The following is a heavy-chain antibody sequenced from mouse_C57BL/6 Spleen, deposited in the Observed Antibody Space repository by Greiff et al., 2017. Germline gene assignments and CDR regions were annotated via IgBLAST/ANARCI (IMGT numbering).Heavy chain of an antibody. CDR2: INYDGSST. V-gene: IGHV5-16*01. CDR3: ARDNYGSSYWYFDV. CDR1: GFTFSDYY. J-gene: IGHJ1*03. D-gene: IGHD1-1*01. Sequence: EVQLQESEGGLVQPGRSMKLSCTASGFTFSDYYMAWVRQVPEKGLEWVANINYDGSSTYYLDSLKSRFIISRDNAKNILYLQMSSLKSEDTATYYCARDNYGSSYWYFDVWGTGTTVTVSS.